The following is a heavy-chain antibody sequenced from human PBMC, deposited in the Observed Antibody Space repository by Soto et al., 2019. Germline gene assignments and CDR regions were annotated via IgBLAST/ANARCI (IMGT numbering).Heavy chain of an antibody. J-gene: IGHJ4*02. CDR3: AKGDFDILTGLDY. V-gene: IGHV3-7*03. CDR1: GFPFSSYW. Sequence: GGSLRLSCAASGFPFSSYWMSWVRQAPGKGLEWVANINRDGSVEYYVDSLKDRFTISRDNAKNSLYLQMNSLRTEDTALYYCAKGDFDILTGLDYWGRGTLVTVSS. CDR2: INRDGSVE. D-gene: IGHD3-9*01.